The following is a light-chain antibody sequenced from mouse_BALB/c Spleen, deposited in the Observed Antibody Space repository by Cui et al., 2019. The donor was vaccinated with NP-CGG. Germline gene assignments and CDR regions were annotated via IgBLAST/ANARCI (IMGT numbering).Light chain of an antibody. CDR1: TGAVTTSNY. J-gene: IGLJ1*01. V-gene: IGLV1*01. CDR3: ALRYSKHWV. Sequence: QAVVTKESALTTSPGDTVTLTCRSSTGAVTTSNYANWVQGKPDHLFTGLVGGTNNRAAGVPARFSGSLIEDKAALTITGAQNEDEAIYLGALRYSKHWVIGGGTKLTVL. CDR2: GTN.